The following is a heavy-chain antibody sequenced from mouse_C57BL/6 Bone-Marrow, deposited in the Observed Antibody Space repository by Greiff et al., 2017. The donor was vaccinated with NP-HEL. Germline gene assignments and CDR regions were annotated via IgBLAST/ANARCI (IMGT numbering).Heavy chain of an antibody. D-gene: IGHD1-1*01. CDR2: IHPNSGST. CDR1: GYTFTSYW. J-gene: IGHJ3*01. Sequence: QVQLQQPGAELVKPGASVKLSCKASGYTFTSYWMHWVKQRPGQGLEWIGMIHPNSGSTNYNEKFKSKATLTVDKSSSTAYMQLSSLTSEDSAVYYCARTPITTVVPSFAYWGQGTLVTVSA. CDR3: ARTPITTVVPSFAY. V-gene: IGHV1-64*01.